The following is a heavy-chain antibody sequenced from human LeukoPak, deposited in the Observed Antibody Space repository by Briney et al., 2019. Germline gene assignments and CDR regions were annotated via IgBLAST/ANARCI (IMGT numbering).Heavy chain of an antibody. J-gene: IGHJ3*02. CDR2: ISSSGSTI. CDR1: GFTFSSYA. D-gene: IGHD6-6*01. CDR3: ARGPSIAARYDAFDI. V-gene: IGHV3-48*03. Sequence: GGSLRLSCAASGFTFSSYAMSWARQAPGKGLEWVSYISSSGSTIYYADSVKGRFTISRDNAKNSLYLQVISLRAEDTAVYYCARGPSIAARYDAFDIWGQGTMVAVSS.